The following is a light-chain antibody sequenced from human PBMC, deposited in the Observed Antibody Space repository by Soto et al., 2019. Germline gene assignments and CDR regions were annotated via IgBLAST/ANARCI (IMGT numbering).Light chain of an antibody. Sequence: QSALTQPASVSGSLGQSITISCTGTSSDVGGYNSVSWYQQHPGKAPKLMIYEVSNRPSGVSNRFSASKSGNTASLTFSGLQTEDETDYYCTSYTSSGTWVFGGGTKVTVL. CDR3: TSYTSSGTWV. V-gene: IGLV2-14*01. CDR2: EVS. J-gene: IGLJ3*02. CDR1: SSDVGGYNS.